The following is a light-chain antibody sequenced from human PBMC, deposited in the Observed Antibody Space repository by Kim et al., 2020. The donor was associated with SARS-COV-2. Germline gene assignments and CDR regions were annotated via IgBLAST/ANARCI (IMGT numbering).Light chain of an antibody. V-gene: IGKV3-15*01. CDR1: QRVSAK. Sequence: SQGESAPLSAGAVQRVSAKLPWSKQNPGQPPRLLIYGPPTRATGIQASSRGIGSGPEFTPTISSLQSEDFAVYSCQQYNNWPWTFGQGTKV. J-gene: IGKJ1*01. CDR2: GPP. CDR3: QQYNNWPWT.